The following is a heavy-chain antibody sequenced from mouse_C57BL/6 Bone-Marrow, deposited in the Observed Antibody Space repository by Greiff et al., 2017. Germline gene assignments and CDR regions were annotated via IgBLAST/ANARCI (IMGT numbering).Heavy chain of an antibody. J-gene: IGHJ3*01. CDR1: GYTFTSYG. CDR2: IYPRSGHT. Sequence: QVQLQQSGAELARPGASVKLSCKASGYTFTSYGISWVKQRTGQGLEWIGEIYPRSGHTYYNEKFKGKATLTADKSSSTAYMELRSLTSEDSAVYFCAAGDGFFAYWGQGTLVTVAA. V-gene: IGHV1-81*01. CDR3: AAGDGFFAY. D-gene: IGHD2-3*01.